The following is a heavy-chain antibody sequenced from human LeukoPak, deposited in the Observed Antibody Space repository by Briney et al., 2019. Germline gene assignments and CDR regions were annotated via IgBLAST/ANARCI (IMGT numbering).Heavy chain of an antibody. J-gene: IGHJ4*02. CDR2: INHSGST. Sequence: SETLSLTCAVYGGSFSGYYWSWIRQPPGKGLEWIGEINHSGSTNYNPSLKSRVTISVDTSKNQFSLKLSSVTAADTAVYYCARGPPYYYGSGSYYKHWGQGTLVTVSS. CDR1: GGSFSGYY. D-gene: IGHD3-10*01. V-gene: IGHV4-34*01. CDR3: ARGPPYYYGSGSYYKH.